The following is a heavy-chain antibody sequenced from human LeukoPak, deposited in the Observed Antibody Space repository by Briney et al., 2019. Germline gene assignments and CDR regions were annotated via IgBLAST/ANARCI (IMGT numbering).Heavy chain of an antibody. Sequence: GGSLRLSCAASGFTVSSNYMSWVRQAPGKGLEWVSVIYSGGSTYYADSVKGRFTISRDNSKNTLYLQMNSLRAEDTAVYYCARDPRSSAFDLWGRGALVTVSS. CDR2: IYSGGST. J-gene: IGHJ4*02. CDR3: ARDPRSSAFDL. CDR1: GFTVSSNY. V-gene: IGHV3-66*01.